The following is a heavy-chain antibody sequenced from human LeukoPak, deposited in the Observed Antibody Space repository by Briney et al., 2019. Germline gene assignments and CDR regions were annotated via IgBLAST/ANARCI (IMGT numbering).Heavy chain of an antibody. CDR1: GFTFSNFA. J-gene: IGHJ4*02. CDR3: AKGSAAVRPYYFDS. V-gene: IGHV3-23*01. CDR2: ISGSGDST. Sequence: GGSLRLSCAASGFTFSNFAMSWVRQAPEKGLEWVSAISGSGDSTYYADSVKGRFTISRDNSKNPLCLQMNSLRSEDTAVYYCAKGSAAVRPYYFDSWGQGTLVTVSS. D-gene: IGHD2-2*01.